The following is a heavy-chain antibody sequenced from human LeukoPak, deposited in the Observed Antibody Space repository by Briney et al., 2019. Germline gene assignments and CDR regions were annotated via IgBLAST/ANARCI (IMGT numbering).Heavy chain of an antibody. CDR3: ASATPVGWFDP. V-gene: IGHV4-39*01. CDR1: GASISGSGYY. J-gene: IGHJ5*02. CDR2: IYYSGST. D-gene: IGHD2-15*01. Sequence: SETLSLTCAVSGASISGSGYYWGWIRQPPGKGLEWIGNIYYSGSTYYNASLQSRVTISIDTSKNQFSLRLNSVTAADTAVYHCASATPVGWFDPWGQGTLVTVSS.